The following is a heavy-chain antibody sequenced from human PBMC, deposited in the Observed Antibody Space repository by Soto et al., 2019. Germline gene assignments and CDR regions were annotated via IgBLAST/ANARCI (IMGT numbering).Heavy chain of an antibody. J-gene: IGHJ5*02. CDR3: ARLDEVLRFLVDT. Sequence: PSETLSRTCGVSGDSVSTNRYSWGWIRQPPGKGLEWIGYSYHTGTTYYNPSLKTRVTIYVDRSKNNFSLNLTSVTAADTALYYCARLDEVLRFLVDTWGQGPLVTVSS. V-gene: IGHV4-30-2*01. CDR2: SYHTGTT. CDR1: GDSVSTNRYS. D-gene: IGHD3-3*01.